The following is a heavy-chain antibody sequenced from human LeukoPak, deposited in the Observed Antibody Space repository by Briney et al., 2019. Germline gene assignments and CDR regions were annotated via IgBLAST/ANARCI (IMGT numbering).Heavy chain of an antibody. J-gene: IGHJ3*02. CDR3: ARDWVIHDAFDI. Sequence: GGSLRLSCAASGFTFSDYYMSWIRQAPGKGLEWVSYISSSGSSIYYVDSVKGRFTISRDNAKNSLYLQMNSLRAEDTAVYYCARDWVIHDAFDIWGQGTMVTVSS. V-gene: IGHV3-11*01. CDR2: ISSSGSSI. CDR1: GFTFSDYY. D-gene: IGHD2-21*01.